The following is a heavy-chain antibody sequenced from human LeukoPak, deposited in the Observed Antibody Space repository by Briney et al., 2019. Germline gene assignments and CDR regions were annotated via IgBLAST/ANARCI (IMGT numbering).Heavy chain of an antibody. CDR3: TGGGS. V-gene: IGHV3-7*04. Sequence: PGGSLRLSCAASGFTSTTFWLNWVRQAPGKGLEWVANIKQDGSEKYYVDSVKGRFTISTDIAKRSLYLQMNSLRAEDTAVDYCTGGGSWGQGTLVTVSS. J-gene: IGHJ5*02. CDR1: GFTSTTFW. CDR2: IKQDGSEK.